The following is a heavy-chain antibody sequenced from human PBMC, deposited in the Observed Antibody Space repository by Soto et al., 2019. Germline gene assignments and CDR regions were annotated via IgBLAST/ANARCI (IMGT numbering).Heavy chain of an antibody. Sequence: ASVTVSCTASGYTFTSYGISWVRQAPGQGLEWMGWISAYNGNTNYAQKLQGRVTMTTDTSTSTAYMELRSLRSDDTAVYYCGRGNSYYHNDSSGYYTSDAFDIWGQGKMVTVS. J-gene: IGHJ3*02. D-gene: IGHD3-22*01. CDR1: GYTFTSYG. V-gene: IGHV1-18*01. CDR3: GRGNSYYHNDSSGYYTSDAFDI. CDR2: ISAYNGNT.